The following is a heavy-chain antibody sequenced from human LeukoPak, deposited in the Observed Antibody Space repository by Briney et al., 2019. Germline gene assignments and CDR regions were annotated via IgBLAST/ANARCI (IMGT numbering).Heavy chain of an antibody. CDR3: ARDRGPSYCSSTTCRTLDW. CDR1: GYTFISYG. CDR2: ISAHNGNT. V-gene: IGHV1-18*01. D-gene: IGHD2-2*01. Sequence: ASVKVSFKASGYTFISYGLSWVRQAPGQGLEWMGWISAHNGNTNYAQRFQGRPTMTTDTPTSTAYMELRSLTSGDTAVYYCARDRGPSYCSSTTCRTLDWWGQGTLVTVSS. J-gene: IGHJ4*02.